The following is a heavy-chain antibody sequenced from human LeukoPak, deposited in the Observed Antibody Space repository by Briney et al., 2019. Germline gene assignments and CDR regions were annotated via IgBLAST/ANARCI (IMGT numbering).Heavy chain of an antibody. J-gene: IGHJ4*02. D-gene: IGHD6-19*01. CDR2: IAASGIST. CDR3: AKRQQWLPFDY. CDR1: GFPFTNYA. V-gene: IGHV3-23*01. Sequence: PGGSLRLSSAASGFPFTNYAMSWVRQAPGKGLEWVSSIAASGISTYYADSVKGRFTISRDNPKSTLYLQMNSLRAEDTAVYYCAKRQQWLPFDYWGQGTLVTVSS.